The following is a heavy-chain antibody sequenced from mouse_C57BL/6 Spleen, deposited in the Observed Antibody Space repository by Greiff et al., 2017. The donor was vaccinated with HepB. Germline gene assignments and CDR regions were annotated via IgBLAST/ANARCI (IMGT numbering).Heavy chain of an antibody. CDR3: ARGGLPYYFDY. CDR2: ISGGGGNT. J-gene: IGHJ2*01. V-gene: IGHV5-9*01. CDR1: GFTFSSYT. D-gene: IGHD2-4*01. Sequence: EVQLVESGGGLVKPGGSLKLSCAASGFTFSSYTMSWVRQTPEKRLEWVATISGGGGNTYYPDSVKGRFTISRDNAKNTLYLQMSSLRSEDTALYYCARGGLPYYFDYWGQGTTLTVSS.